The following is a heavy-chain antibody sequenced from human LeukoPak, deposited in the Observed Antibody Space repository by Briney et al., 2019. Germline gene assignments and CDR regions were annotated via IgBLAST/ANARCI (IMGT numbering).Heavy chain of an antibody. D-gene: IGHD6-13*01. CDR3: AKAANSSWPSYYYGMDV. CDR2: ITGSGGNT. CDR1: GFIFSSYS. Sequence: PGGSLRLSCAASGFIFSSYSMSWVRQAPGKGLEWVSVITGSGGNTYYADSVKGRFTTSKDNSRNTVYLQMSSLRVDDTAVYYCAKAANSSWPSYYYGMDVWGQGTTVTVSS. J-gene: IGHJ6*02. V-gene: IGHV3-23*01.